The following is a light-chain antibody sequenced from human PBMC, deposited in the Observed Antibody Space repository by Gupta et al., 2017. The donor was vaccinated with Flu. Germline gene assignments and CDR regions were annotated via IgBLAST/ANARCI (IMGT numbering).Light chain of an antibody. V-gene: IGKV3-20*01. CDR2: GAS. Sequence: EMVLTQSPATLSLSPGERATLSCRASQSVSSSYLAWYQQKPGQAPRLLIYGASSRATGIPDRFSGSGSGTDFTLTISRREPEDFAVYYCQQYGSSPLVTFGQGTKVDIK. CDR1: QSVSSSY. J-gene: IGKJ3*01. CDR3: QQYGSSPLVT.